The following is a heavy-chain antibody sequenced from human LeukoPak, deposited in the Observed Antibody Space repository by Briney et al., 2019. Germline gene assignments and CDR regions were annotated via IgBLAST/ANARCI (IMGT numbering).Heavy chain of an antibody. Sequence: GRSLRLSCAASGFTATSNYMSWVRQAPGKGLEWVSVIYSGGSTYYADSVKGRFTISRDNSKNTPYLQMNSLRAEDTAVYYCAGQDYGDYPLDYWGQGTLVTVSS. CDR1: GFTATSNY. CDR3: AGQDYGDYPLDY. CDR2: IYSGGST. J-gene: IGHJ4*02. D-gene: IGHD4-17*01. V-gene: IGHV3-53*01.